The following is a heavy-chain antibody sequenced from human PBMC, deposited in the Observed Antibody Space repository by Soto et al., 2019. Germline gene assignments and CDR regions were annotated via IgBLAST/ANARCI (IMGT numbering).Heavy chain of an antibody. CDR1: GGSISSYY. CDR2: IYYSGSA. V-gene: IGHV4-59*08. CDR3: ARHIAAAAPYNWFDP. Sequence: SETLSLTCTVSGGSISSYYWSWIRQPPGKGLEWIGYIYYSGSANYNPSLKSRVTISVDTSKNQFSLKLSSVTAADTAVYYCARHIAAAAPYNWFDPWGQGTLVTVSS. D-gene: IGHD6-13*01. J-gene: IGHJ5*02.